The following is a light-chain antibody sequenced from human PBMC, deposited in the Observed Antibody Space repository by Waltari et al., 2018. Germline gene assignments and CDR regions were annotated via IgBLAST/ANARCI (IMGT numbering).Light chain of an antibody. CDR3: CSYAGTNILGI. J-gene: IGLJ2*01. CDR1: RSDVGGYNF. V-gene: IGLV2-11*01. Sequence: QSALTQPRPVSGSPGQPVTISCTGTRSDVGGYNFVSWYQQPPGKAPKPMIYDVTKRPSGVPDRFSGSKSGNTASLTISGLQAEDEADYYCCSYAGTNILGIFGGGTKLTVL. CDR2: DVT.